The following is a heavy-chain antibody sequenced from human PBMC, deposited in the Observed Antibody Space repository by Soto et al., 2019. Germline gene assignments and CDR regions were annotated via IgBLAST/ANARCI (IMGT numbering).Heavy chain of an antibody. V-gene: IGHV3-74*01. CDR2: INSDGSST. Sequence: GGSLRLSCAASGFTFSSYWMHWVRQAPGKGLVWVSRINSDGSSTSYADSVKGRFTISRDNAKNTLYLQMNSLRAEDTAVYYCASGIVGATYAFDIWGQGTMVTVSS. CDR1: GFTFSSYW. CDR3: ASGIVGATYAFDI. D-gene: IGHD1-26*01. J-gene: IGHJ3*02.